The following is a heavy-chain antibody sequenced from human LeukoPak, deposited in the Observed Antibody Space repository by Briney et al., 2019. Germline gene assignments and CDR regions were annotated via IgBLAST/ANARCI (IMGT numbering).Heavy chain of an antibody. Sequence: GGSLRLSCAASGFTLSSNYMSWVRQAPGKGLEWVSVIYSGGITDYADSVKGRFPISRHNSKNTLYLQMNGLRAEDTAVYYCARVSVRPTFGYAMDVWGQGTTVTVSS. CDR2: IYSGGIT. CDR1: GFTLSSNY. CDR3: ARVSVRPTFGYAMDV. V-gene: IGHV3-53*04. D-gene: IGHD3-10*01. J-gene: IGHJ6*02.